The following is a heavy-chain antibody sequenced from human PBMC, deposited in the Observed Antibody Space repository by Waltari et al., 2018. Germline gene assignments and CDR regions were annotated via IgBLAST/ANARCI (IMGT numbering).Heavy chain of an antibody. Sequence: EVQLVESGGGLVKPGGSLRLSCAASGFTFSSYSMNWVRQAPGKGLEWVSSISSSSSYIYYADSVKGRFTISRDNAKNSLYLQMNSLRAEDTAVYYCARDKIDKQLAHPYYYYYGMDVWGQGTTVTVSS. D-gene: IGHD6-6*01. J-gene: IGHJ6*02. CDR1: GFTFSSYS. CDR2: ISSSSSYI. CDR3: ARDKIDKQLAHPYYYYYGMDV. V-gene: IGHV3-21*01.